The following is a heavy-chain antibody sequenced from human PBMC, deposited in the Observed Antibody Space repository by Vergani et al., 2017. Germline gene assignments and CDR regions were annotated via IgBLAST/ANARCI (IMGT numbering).Heavy chain of an antibody. V-gene: IGHV4-34*01. Sequence: QVQLQQWGAGLLKPSETLSLTCAVSGGSFSGYYWSWIRQPPGKGLEWIGEINHSGSTNYNPYLKRRVTISVDTCKNQFSLKLSYVTAADTAVYYCARQTPTNDYWGQGTLVSVSS. J-gene: IGHJ4*02. CDR2: INHSGST. D-gene: IGHD1-26*01. CDR3: ARQTPTNDY. CDR1: GGSFSGYY.